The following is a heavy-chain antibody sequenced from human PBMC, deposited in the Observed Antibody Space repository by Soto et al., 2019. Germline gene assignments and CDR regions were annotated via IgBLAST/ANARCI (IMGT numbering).Heavy chain of an antibody. CDR2: IYHSGST. J-gene: IGHJ4*02. CDR3: ARDRAYGDKGYFEY. Sequence: PSETLSLTCAVSSGSISSSNWWSWVRQPPGKGLEWIGEIYHSGSTNYNPSLKSRVTISVDKSKNQFSLKLSSVTAADTAVYYCARDRAYGDKGYFEYWGQGARVTVAS. CDR1: SGSISSSNW. V-gene: IGHV4-4*02. D-gene: IGHD4-17*01.